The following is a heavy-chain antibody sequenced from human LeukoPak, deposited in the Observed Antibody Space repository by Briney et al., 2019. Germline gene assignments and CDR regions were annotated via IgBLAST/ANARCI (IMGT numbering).Heavy chain of an antibody. D-gene: IGHD1-26*01. CDR3: ARDLPVVGAPGFDY. J-gene: IGHJ4*02. CDR2: IKQDGSEK. Sequence: GGSLRLSCAASGSPFSSYWMSWVRQAPGKGLEWVANIKQDGSEKLYVDSVKGRFTISRDNAKNSLYLQMNSLRAEDTAVYYCARDLPVVGAPGFDYWGQGTPVTVSS. CDR1: GSPFSSYW. V-gene: IGHV3-7*01.